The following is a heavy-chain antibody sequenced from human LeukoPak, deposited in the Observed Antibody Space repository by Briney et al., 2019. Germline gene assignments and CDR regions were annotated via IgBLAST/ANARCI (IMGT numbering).Heavy chain of an antibody. Sequence: GGSLRLSCAASGFIFSSYAMTWVRQAPGKGLEWVSAISGSGGSTYYADSVKGRFTISRDNSKNMLYLQMNSLRAEDTAVYYCAKAGYGTAIRNAFDYWGQGTLVTVSS. D-gene: IGHD2-2*02. CDR2: ISGSGGST. CDR1: GFIFSSYA. J-gene: IGHJ4*02. V-gene: IGHV3-23*01. CDR3: AKAGYGTAIRNAFDY.